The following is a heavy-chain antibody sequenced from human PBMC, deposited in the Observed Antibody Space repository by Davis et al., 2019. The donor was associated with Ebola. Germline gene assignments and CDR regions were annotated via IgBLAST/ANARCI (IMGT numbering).Heavy chain of an antibody. Sequence: SVKVSCKASGGTFSSYAISWMRQAPGQGLEWMGRIIPILDIANYAQKFQGRVTITADKSTSTAYMELSSLRSEDTAVYYYARDLGGVIVKGDAFDIWGQGTMVTVSS. D-gene: IGHD3-16*02. V-gene: IGHV1-69*04. CDR1: GGTFSSYA. CDR3: ARDLGGVIVKGDAFDI. CDR2: IIPILDIA. J-gene: IGHJ3*02.